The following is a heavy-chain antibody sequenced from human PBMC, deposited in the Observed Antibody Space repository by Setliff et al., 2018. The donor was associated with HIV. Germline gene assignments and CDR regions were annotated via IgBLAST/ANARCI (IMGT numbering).Heavy chain of an antibody. V-gene: IGHV4-59*01. CDR2: IYYSGST. D-gene: IGHD2-15*01. J-gene: IGHJ3*02. Sequence: SETLSLTCTVSGGSISSNYWSWMRQPPGKGLEWIGHIYYSGSTNYNPSLKSRVPISVDTSRNQFSLNLCSVTAADTAVYYCARFPLLHKNAFDIWGQGTMVTVSS. CDR1: GGSISSNY. CDR3: ARFPLLHKNAFDI.